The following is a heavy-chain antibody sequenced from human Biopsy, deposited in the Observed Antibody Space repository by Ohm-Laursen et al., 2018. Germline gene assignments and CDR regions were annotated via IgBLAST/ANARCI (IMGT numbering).Heavy chain of an antibody. CDR3: ASLEDRTFDK. V-gene: IGHV1-69*04. CDR1: GGTLITYA. CDR2: IIPILHVP. Sequence: ASVKVSCKPSGGTLITYAISWVRQAPGQGLEWMGRIIPILHVPTYAQSFQGRVTISADKSTSTAYMELSGLRSEDTAVYYCASLEDRTFDKWGQGTLVTVSS. J-gene: IGHJ4*02.